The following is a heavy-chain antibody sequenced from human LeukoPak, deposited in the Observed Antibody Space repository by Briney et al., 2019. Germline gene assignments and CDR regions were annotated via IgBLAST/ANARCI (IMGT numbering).Heavy chain of an antibody. CDR2: IIPIFGTA. CDR3: ARGYCSGGSCYASLDY. Sequence: SVKVSCKASGGTFSSYAISWVRQAPGQGLEWMGGIIPIFGTANYAQKFQGRVTITADKSTSTAYMELSSLRSEDTAVYYCARGYCSGGSCYASLDYWGQGTLVTVSS. V-gene: IGHV1-69*06. D-gene: IGHD2-15*01. J-gene: IGHJ4*02. CDR1: GGTFSSYA.